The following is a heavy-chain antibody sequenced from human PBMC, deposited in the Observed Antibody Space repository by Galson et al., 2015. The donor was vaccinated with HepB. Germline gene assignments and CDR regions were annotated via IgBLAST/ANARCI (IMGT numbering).Heavy chain of an antibody. J-gene: IGHJ4*02. V-gene: IGHV3-30*03. D-gene: IGHD6-13*01. CDR3: AARVSSDYLHY. CDR2: ISYDGSYK. CDR1: GITLSSYG. Sequence: SLRLSCAASGITLSSYGIHWVRQAPGKGLEWVAVISYDGSYKYYADSVKGRFTISRDNSKTTLYLQMNSLRSEDTAEYYCAARVSSDYLHYWGQGTLVTVSS.